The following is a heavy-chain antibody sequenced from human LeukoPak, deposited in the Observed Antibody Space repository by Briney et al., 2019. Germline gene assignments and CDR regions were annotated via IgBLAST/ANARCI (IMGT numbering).Heavy chain of an antibody. D-gene: IGHD3-22*01. CDR2: ISYDGSNK. J-gene: IGHJ4*02. V-gene: IGHV3-30*04. Sequence: GGSLRLSCAASGFTFSSYAMHWVRQAPGKGLEWVAVISYDGSNKYYADSVKGRFTISRDNSKNTLYLQMNSLRAEDTAVYYCAREGLLPLLDYWGQGTLVTVSS. CDR3: AREGLLPLLDY. CDR1: GFTFSSYA.